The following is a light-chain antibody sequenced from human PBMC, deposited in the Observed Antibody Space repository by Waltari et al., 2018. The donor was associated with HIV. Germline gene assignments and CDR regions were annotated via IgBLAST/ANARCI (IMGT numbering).Light chain of an antibody. CDR3: SSYTSSSTYV. CDR1: PSDVGGYRY. Sequence: QSALTQPASVSGSPGQSITISCTGTPSDVGGYRYASWYHQHPGKAPKLMIYDVSNMASGVSNRFSGYKSGHTASLTISGLQAEDEADYYCSSYTSSSTYVFGTGTKVTVL. CDR2: DVS. J-gene: IGLJ1*01. V-gene: IGLV2-14*03.